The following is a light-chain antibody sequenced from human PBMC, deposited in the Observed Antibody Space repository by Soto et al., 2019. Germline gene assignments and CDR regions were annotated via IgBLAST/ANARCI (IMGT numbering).Light chain of an antibody. CDR1: SSDVSTYNY. Sequence: QSALAQPASVSGSPGQSITISCTGTSSDVSTYNYVSWYQQHPGKAPKLMIYEVNNRPSGVSNRFSGSKSGNTASLTISGLQAEDEADYYCCPYTSSRTYVFGTGTKVTVL. CDR3: CPYTSSRTYV. CDR2: EVN. J-gene: IGLJ1*01. V-gene: IGLV2-14*01.